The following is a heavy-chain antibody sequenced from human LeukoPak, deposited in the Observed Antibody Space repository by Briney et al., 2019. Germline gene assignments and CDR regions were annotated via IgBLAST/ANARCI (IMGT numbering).Heavy chain of an antibody. Sequence: ASVKVSCKASGYTFTSYDINWVRQATGQGLEWMGWMNPNSGNTGYAQKFQGRVTMTRNTSISTAYMELSSLRSEDTAVYYCARGRYGSGSHYWYDSRNFDYWGQGTLVTVSS. D-gene: IGHD3-10*01. CDR3: ARGRYGSGSHYWYDSRNFDY. V-gene: IGHV1-8*01. J-gene: IGHJ4*02. CDR1: GYTFTSYD. CDR2: MNPNSGNT.